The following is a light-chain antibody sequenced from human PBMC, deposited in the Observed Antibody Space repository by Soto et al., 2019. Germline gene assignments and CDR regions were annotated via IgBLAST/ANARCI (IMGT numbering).Light chain of an antibody. J-gene: IGKJ1*01. Sequence: EIVLTQSPGSLSLSPGERATLSCRASQSVSSTFFAWYQQRPGQAPRLLMYGASSRATDIPERFSGSWSGTDFTLTISRLEPEDFAEYYCQQFDSSVTFGQGTKVEIK. CDR3: QQFDSSVT. CDR1: QSVSSTF. CDR2: GAS. V-gene: IGKV3-20*01.